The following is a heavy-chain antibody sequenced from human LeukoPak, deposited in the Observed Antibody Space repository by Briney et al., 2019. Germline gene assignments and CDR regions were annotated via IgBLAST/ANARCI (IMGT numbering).Heavy chain of an antibody. V-gene: IGHV1-24*01. D-gene: IGHD3-22*01. CDR1: GYTLTELS. CDR3: ATSYYYDSSGPHFDY. Sequence: ASVKVSCKVSGYTLTELSMHWVRQAPGKGLEWMGGFDPEDGETIYAQKFQGRVTMTEDTSTDTAYMELSSLRPEDTAVYYCATSYYYDSSGPHFDYWGQGTLVTVSS. J-gene: IGHJ4*02. CDR2: FDPEDGET.